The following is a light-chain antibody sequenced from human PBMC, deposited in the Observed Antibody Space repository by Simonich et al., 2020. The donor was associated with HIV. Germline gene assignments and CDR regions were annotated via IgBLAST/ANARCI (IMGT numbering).Light chain of an antibody. CDR3: SSYTSSSTWV. CDR2: DVS. CDR1: SSDVGGYNY. J-gene: IGLJ2*01. V-gene: IGLV2-14*01. Sequence: QSALTKPLSVSGSTGQSVTISCTGTSSDVGGYNYVSWYQQHPGKAPKLMIYDVSKRPSGVSNRFSGSKSGNSSSLTISGLQAEDEADYYCSSYTSSSTWVFGGGTKLTVL.